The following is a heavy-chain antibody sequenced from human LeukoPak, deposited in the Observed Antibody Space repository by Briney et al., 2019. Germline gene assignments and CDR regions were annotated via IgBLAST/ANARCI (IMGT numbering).Heavy chain of an antibody. D-gene: IGHD3-10*01. V-gene: IGHV3-53*01. CDR2: IYSGGST. J-gene: IGHJ4*02. CDR3: AGGITYYYGSGSVDY. CDR1: GFTVSSNY. Sequence: GGSLRLSCAASGFTVSSNYMSWVRQAPGKGLEWVSVIYSGGSTYYADSMKGRFTISRDNSKNTLYLQMNSLRAEDTAVYYCAGGITYYYGSGSVDYWGQGTLVTVSS.